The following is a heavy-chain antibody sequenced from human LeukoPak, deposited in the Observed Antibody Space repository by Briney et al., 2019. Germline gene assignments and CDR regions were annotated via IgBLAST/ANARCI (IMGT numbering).Heavy chain of an antibody. CDR1: GGSISSGSYY. CDR2: IYTSGST. J-gene: IGHJ6*03. CDR3: ARDLTIFGVVPHLYMDV. Sequence: SETLSLTCTVSGGSISSGSYYWSWILQPAWKGLEWIGRIYTSGSTNYNPSLKSRVTISVDTSKNQFSLKLSSVTAADTAVYYCARDLTIFGVVPHLYMDVWGKGTTVTASS. V-gene: IGHV4-61*02. D-gene: IGHD3-3*01.